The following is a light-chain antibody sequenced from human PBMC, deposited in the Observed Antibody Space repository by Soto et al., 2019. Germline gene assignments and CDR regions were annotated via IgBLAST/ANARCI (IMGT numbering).Light chain of an antibody. Sequence: EIVLTQSPGTLSLSPGERATLSCRASQSISRKFLAWYQQKPGQAPRLLIYGASSRATGIPDWFSRSESGADFTITISRLEPEDFAVYYCQQYGAGGSHCTFDQGTKVEFK. V-gene: IGKV3-20*01. CDR2: GAS. CDR3: QQYGAGGSHCT. CDR1: QSISRKF. J-gene: IGKJ1*01.